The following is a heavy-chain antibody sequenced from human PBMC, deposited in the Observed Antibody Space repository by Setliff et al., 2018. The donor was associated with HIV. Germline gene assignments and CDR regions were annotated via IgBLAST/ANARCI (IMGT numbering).Heavy chain of an antibody. CDR2: AIPMLGIA. CDR3: ARSSYYEVNSPFDY. D-gene: IGHD3-16*01. V-gene: IGHV1-69*10. CDR1: GGTFSSYV. Sequence: ASVKVSCKASGGTFSSYVINWVRQAPGQGLEWMGGAIPMLGIANHVHKFQGRVTITADKSTSTAYMELNSLRSEDTAVYYCARSSYYEVNSPFDYWGQGTRVTVSS. J-gene: IGHJ4*02.